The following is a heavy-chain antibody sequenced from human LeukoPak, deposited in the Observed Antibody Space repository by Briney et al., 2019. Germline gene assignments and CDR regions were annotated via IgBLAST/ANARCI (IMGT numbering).Heavy chain of an antibody. J-gene: IGHJ4*02. V-gene: IGHV1-2*02. D-gene: IGHD2-15*01. Sequence: ASVKVSCKASGYTFTGYYMHWVRQAPGQGLEWMGWINPNSGGTNYAQKFQGRVTITRDTSISTAYMELSRLRSDDTAVYYCARVIYCSGGSCSHYFDYWGQGTLVTVSS. CDR1: GYTFTGYY. CDR2: INPNSGGT. CDR3: ARVIYCSGGSCSHYFDY.